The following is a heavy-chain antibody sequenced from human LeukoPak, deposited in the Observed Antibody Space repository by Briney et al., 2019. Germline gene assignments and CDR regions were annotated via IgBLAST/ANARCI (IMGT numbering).Heavy chain of an antibody. CDR2: INHSGST. CDR3: ARRGSSWYNWFDP. Sequence: SETLSLTCAVYGGSFSGYYWSWIRQPPGKGLEWIGEINHSGSTNYNPSLKSRVTISVDTSKNQFSLKLSSVTAADTAVYYCARRGSSWYNWFDPWGQGTLVTVSS. CDR1: GGSFSGYY. D-gene: IGHD6-13*01. J-gene: IGHJ5*02. V-gene: IGHV4-34*01.